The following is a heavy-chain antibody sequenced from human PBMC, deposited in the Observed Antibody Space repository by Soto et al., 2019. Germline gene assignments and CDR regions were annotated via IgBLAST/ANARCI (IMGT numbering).Heavy chain of an antibody. Sequence: EVQLLESGGGLVQPGGSLRLSCAASGFTFSSYAMSWVRQAPGKGLEWVSAISGSGGSTYYADSVKGRFTISRDNSKNTLDLQMNSLRAEDTGVYYCAKVSGSILLGYFQHWGQGTLVTVSS. D-gene: IGHD1-26*01. V-gene: IGHV3-23*01. CDR3: AKVSGSILLGYFQH. J-gene: IGHJ1*01. CDR2: ISGSGGST. CDR1: GFTFSSYA.